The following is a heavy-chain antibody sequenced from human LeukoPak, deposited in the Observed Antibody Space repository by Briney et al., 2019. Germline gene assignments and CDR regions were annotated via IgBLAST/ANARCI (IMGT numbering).Heavy chain of an antibody. V-gene: IGHV1-18*01. CDR3: AREKVDTAMVTFSY. J-gene: IGHJ4*02. D-gene: IGHD5-18*01. CDR1: GYTFTSYG. CDR2: ISAYNGNT. Sequence: ASVMVSCKASGYTFTSYGISWVRQAPGQGLEWMGWISAYNGNTSYAQKFQGRVTMTRDTSTSTVYMELSSLRSEDTAVYYCAREKVDTAMVTFSYWGQGTLVIVSS.